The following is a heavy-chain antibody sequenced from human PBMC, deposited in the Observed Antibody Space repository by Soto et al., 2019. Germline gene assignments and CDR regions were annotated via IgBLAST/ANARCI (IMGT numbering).Heavy chain of an antibody. Sequence: QVQLVQSGAEVKKPGSSVKVSCKASGGTFSSYTISWVRQAPGQGLEWMGRIIPILGIANYAQKFQGRVTIAADKSRSAADMGLSRLRAEETAVYYCAMEDCSSTSCYRGYWGQGTLVTVSS. CDR2: IIPILGIA. CDR1: GGTFSSYT. CDR3: AMEDCSSTSCYRGY. V-gene: IGHV1-69*02. D-gene: IGHD2-2*02. J-gene: IGHJ4*02.